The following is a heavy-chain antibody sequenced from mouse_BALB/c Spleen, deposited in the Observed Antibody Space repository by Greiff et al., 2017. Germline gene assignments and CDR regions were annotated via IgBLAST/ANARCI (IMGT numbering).Heavy chain of an antibody. V-gene: IGHV5-6-5*01. J-gene: IGHJ4*01. CDR2: ISSGGST. CDR3: ARGSYYAMDY. Sequence: EVMLVESGGGLVKPGGSLKLSCAASGFTFSSYAMSWVRQTPEKRLEWVASISSGGSTYYPDSVKGRFTISRDNARNILYLQMTSLRSEDTAMYYCARGSYYAMDYWGQGTSVTVSS. CDR1: GFTFSSYA.